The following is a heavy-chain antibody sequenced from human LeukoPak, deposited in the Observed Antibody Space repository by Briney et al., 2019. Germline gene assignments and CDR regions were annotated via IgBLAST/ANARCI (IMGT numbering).Heavy chain of an antibody. Sequence: ASVKVSCKXSGYTLTELSMHWVRQAPGKGLERMGRFDPEDGETIYAQKFQGRVTMTEDTSTDTAYMELSSLRSVDTAVYYCATAIWDSSGYSAFDYWGQGTLVTVSS. V-gene: IGHV1-24*01. J-gene: IGHJ4*02. CDR2: FDPEDGET. D-gene: IGHD3-22*01. CDR1: GYTLTELS. CDR3: ATAIWDSSGYSAFDY.